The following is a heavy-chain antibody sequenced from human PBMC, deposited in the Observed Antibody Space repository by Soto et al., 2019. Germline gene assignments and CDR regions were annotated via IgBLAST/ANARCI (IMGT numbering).Heavy chain of an antibody. CDR3: AKDRLGAKYDY. J-gene: IGHJ4*02. CDR1: GFNFSSYA. Sequence: GGSLRLSCATSGFNFSSYAMSWVRQAPGKGLEWVSAISGSGGSTYYADSVKGRFTISRDNSKNTLYLQMNSLRAEDTAVYYCAKDRLGAKYDYWGQGTLVTVSS. D-gene: IGHD3-10*01. CDR2: ISGSGGST. V-gene: IGHV3-23*01.